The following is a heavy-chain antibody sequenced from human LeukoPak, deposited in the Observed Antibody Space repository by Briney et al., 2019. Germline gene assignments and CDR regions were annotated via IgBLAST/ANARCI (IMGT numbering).Heavy chain of an antibody. CDR1: GGTFSSYA. V-gene: IGHV1-69*06. CDR3: ARDYGANIAFDI. CDR2: IIPIFGTA. Sequence: GASVKVSCKASGGTFSSYAISWVRQAPGQGLEWMGGIIPIFGTANYAQKFQGRVTITADKSTSTAYMEMSSLRSEDTAVYYCARDYGANIAFDIWGQGTMVTVSS. J-gene: IGHJ3*02. D-gene: IGHD2/OR15-2a*01.